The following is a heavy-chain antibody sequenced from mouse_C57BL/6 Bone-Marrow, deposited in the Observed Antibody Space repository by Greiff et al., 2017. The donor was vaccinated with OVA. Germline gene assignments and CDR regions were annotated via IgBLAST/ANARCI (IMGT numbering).Heavy chain of an antibody. CDR3: ARPGDYDGDWFAY. Sequence: QVQLKESGAELVKPGASVKMSCKASGYTFTTYPIEWMKQNHGKSLEWIGNFHPYNDDTKYNEKFKGKATLTVEKSSSTVYLELSRLTSDASAVYYCARPGDYDGDWFAYWGQGTLVTVSA. V-gene: IGHV1-47*01. D-gene: IGHD2-4*01. CDR1: GYTFTTYP. J-gene: IGHJ3*01. CDR2: FHPYNDDT.